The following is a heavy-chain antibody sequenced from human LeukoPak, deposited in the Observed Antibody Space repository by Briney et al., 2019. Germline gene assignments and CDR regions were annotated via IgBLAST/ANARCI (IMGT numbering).Heavy chain of an antibody. D-gene: IGHD6-19*01. CDR3: ARRVAVADYYFDY. V-gene: IGHV4-39*01. CDR2: IYYSGST. J-gene: IGHJ4*02. Sequence: PSETLSLTCTVSGGSISSSSYYWGWIRQPPGKGLEWIGGIYYSGSTYYNPSLKSRVTISVDTSKNQFSLKLSSVTAADTAVYYCARRVAVADYYFDYWGQGTLVTVSS. CDR1: GGSISSSSYY.